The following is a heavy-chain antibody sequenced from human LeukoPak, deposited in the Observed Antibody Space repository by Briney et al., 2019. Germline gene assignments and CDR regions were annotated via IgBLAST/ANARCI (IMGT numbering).Heavy chain of an antibody. CDR2: IKSKTDGGTT. Sequence: KPGGSLRLSCAASGFTFSNAWMSWVRQAPGKGLEWVGRIKSKTDGGTTDYAATVKGRFTISRDDSKNTLYLQMNSLKTEDTAVYYCTTERPPFVALGRDYWGQGTLVTVSS. D-gene: IGHD2-21*01. V-gene: IGHV3-15*01. CDR3: TTERPPFVALGRDY. CDR1: GFTFSNAW. J-gene: IGHJ4*02.